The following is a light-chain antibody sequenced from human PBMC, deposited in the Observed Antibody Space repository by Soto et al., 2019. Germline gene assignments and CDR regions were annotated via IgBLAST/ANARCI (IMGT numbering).Light chain of an antibody. J-gene: IGKJ2*01. V-gene: IGKV3-15*01. CDR3: QQYNIWPSYT. Sequence: ELVMTQSPATLSVSPGERATLSCRASQSVSSNLAWYQQKPGQAPRLLIYDASTRATGIPARFSGSGSGTEFTLTISSLQSEDFAVYYCQQYNIWPSYTFGQGTKLEIK. CDR1: QSVSSN. CDR2: DAS.